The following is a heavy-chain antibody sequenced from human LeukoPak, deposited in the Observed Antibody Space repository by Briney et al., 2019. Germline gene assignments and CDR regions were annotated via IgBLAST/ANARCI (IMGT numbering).Heavy chain of an antibody. CDR1: GGSISSYY. CDR3: ARYSGSYNDAFDI. CDR2: IYYSGST. Sequence: PSETLSLTCTVSGGSISSYYWSWIRQPPGKGLEWIGYIYYSGSTNYNSSLKSRVTISVDTSKNQFSLKLSSVTAADTAVYYCARYSGSYNDAFDIWGQGTMVTVSS. D-gene: IGHD1-26*01. J-gene: IGHJ3*02. V-gene: IGHV4-59*01.